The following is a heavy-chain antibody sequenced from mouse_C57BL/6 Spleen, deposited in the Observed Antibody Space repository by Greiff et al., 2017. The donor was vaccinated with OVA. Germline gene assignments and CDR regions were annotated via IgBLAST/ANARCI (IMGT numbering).Heavy chain of an antibody. CDR2: ISGGGGNT. CDR1: GFTFSSYT. V-gene: IGHV5-9*01. Sequence: EVMLVESGGGLVKPGGSLKLSCAASGFTFSSYTMSWVRQTPEKRLEWVATISGGGGNTYYPDSVKGRFTISRDNAKNTLYLQMSSLRSEDTALYYCARRPYGNYNFDDWGKGTTLTVSS. D-gene: IGHD2-1*01. J-gene: IGHJ2*01. CDR3: ARRPYGNYNFDD.